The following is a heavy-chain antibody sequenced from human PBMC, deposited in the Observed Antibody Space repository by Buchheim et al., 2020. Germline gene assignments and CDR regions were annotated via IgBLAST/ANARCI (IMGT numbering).Heavy chain of an antibody. D-gene: IGHD3-9*01. CDR3: ARAWYDILTGYYYYFDY. Sequence: QLQLQESGPGLVKPSETLSLTCTVSGGSISSSSYYWGWIRQPPGKGLEWIGYIYYSGSTYYNPSLKSRVTISVDTSKNQFSLKLSSVTAADTAVYYCARAWYDILTGYYYYFDYWGQGTL. V-gene: IGHV4-30-4*08. CDR1: GGSISSSSYY. CDR2: IYYSGST. J-gene: IGHJ4*02.